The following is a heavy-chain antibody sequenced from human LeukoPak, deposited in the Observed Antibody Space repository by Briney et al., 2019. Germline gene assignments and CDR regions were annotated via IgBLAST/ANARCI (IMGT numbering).Heavy chain of an antibody. J-gene: IGHJ4*02. CDR3: ARDGCSGYGCSNYFDY. D-gene: IGHD3-22*01. CDR1: GYTFTSYA. V-gene: IGHV1-2*02. CDR2: INPNSGGT. Sequence: GASVKVYCKASGYTFTSYAMNWVRQAPGQGLEWMGWINPNSGGTIHAQKFQGRVTMTRDTSISTAYMELSSLRSADTAVYYCARDGCSGYGCSNYFDYWGQGTLVTVSP.